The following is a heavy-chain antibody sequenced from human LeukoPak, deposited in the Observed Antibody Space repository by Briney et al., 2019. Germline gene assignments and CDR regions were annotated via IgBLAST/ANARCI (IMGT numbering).Heavy chain of an antibody. V-gene: IGHV4-39*07. CDR1: GGSISSSSYY. Sequence: PSETLSLTCTVSGGSISSSSYYWGWIRQPPGKGLDWIGSIYYSGSTYYNPSLKSRVTISVDTSKNQFSLKLSSVTAADTAVYYCASTAEGWFDPWGQGTLVTVSS. CDR2: IYYSGST. CDR3: ASTAEGWFDP. J-gene: IGHJ5*02. D-gene: IGHD2-21*02.